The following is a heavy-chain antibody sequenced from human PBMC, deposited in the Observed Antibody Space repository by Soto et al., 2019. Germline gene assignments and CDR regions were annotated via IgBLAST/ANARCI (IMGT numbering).Heavy chain of an antibody. D-gene: IGHD2-21*02. CDR3: ARVGLPVRGVADC. Sequence: PSETLSLTCTVSGGSISSGDYYWSWIRQPPGKGLEWIGYIYYSGSTYYNPSLKSRVTISVDTSKNQFSLKLSSVTAADTAVYYCARVGLPVRGVADCWGQGTLVTVSS. V-gene: IGHV4-30-4*01. J-gene: IGHJ4*02. CDR2: IYYSGST. CDR1: GGSISSGDYY.